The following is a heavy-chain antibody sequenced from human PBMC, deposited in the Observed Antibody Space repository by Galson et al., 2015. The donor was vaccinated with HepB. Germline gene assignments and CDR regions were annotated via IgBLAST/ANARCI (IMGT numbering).Heavy chain of an antibody. Sequence: SLRLSCAASGFTFSSYSMNWVRQAPGKGLEWVSYISSSSSTIYYADSVKGRFTISRDNAKNSLYLQMNSLRAEDTAVYYCARDKGDGYTTKAFDIWGQGTMVTVSS. CDR3: ARDKGDGYTTKAFDI. V-gene: IGHV3-48*04. CDR2: ISSSSSTI. D-gene: IGHD5-24*01. J-gene: IGHJ3*02. CDR1: GFTFSSYS.